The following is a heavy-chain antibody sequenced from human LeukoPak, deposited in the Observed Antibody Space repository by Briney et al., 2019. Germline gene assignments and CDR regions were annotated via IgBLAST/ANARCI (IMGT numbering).Heavy chain of an antibody. CDR3: AKDIVGGNPYYYGMDV. Sequence: GGSLRVSCAGSRFTLSSSWMSWLRQAPGKGLEWVANIKEDGSEKYYVDSVEGRFTISRDNAKNSLYLQMNSLRAEDTALYYCAKDIVGGNPYYYGMDVWGQGTTVTVSS. V-gene: IGHV3-7*03. J-gene: IGHJ6*02. D-gene: IGHD4-23*01. CDR1: RFTLSSSW. CDR2: IKEDGSEK.